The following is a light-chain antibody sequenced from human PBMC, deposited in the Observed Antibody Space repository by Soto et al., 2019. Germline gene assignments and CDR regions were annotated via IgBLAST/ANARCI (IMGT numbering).Light chain of an antibody. Sequence: QSALTQPASVSASPGQSITISCTETNSDIGTLNSVSWYQQFPGKAPKLMIFGVSVRPSGVSTRFSGSKFGNTAFLYISGLQAEDGADYYCSSYTSSRTYVFGSETKLTVL. CDR3: SSYTSSRTYV. V-gene: IGLV2-14*01. J-gene: IGLJ1*01. CDR1: NSDIGTLNS. CDR2: GVS.